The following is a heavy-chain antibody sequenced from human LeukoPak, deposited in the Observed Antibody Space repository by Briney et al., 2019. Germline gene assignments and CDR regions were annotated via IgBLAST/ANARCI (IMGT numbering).Heavy chain of an antibody. CDR1: GYTFTSYA. CDR3: ARNANFDWLLYYFDY. J-gene: IGHJ4*02. V-gene: IGHV7-4-1*02. CDR2: INTNTGNP. Sequence: ASVKVSCKASGYTFTSYAMNWVRQAPGQGLEWMGWINTNTGNPTYAQGFTGRFVFSLDTSVSTAYLQISSLKAEDTAVYYCARNANFDWLLYYFDYWGQGTLVTVSS. D-gene: IGHD3-9*01.